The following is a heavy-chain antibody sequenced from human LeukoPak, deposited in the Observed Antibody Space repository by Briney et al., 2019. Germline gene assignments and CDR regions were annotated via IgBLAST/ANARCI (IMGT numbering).Heavy chain of an antibody. Sequence: GGSLRLSCAASGFTFSSYSMNWVRQAPGKGLEWVSYISPSSTNIYYADSVKGRFTISRDNAKNSLYLQMNSLRAEDTALYYCAKDYSSANYWYFDLWGRGTLVTVSS. J-gene: IGHJ2*01. CDR2: ISPSSTNI. CDR3: AKDYSSANYWYFDL. V-gene: IGHV3-48*01. D-gene: IGHD2-21*01. CDR1: GFTFSSYS.